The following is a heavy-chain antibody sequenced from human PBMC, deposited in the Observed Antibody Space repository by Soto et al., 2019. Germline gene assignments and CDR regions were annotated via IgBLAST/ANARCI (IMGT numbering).Heavy chain of an antibody. D-gene: IGHD6-13*01. V-gene: IGHV3-64*01. CDR1: GFTFSSYA. Sequence: GGSLRLSCAASGFTFSSYAMHWVRQAPGKGLEYVSAISSNGGSTYYANSVKGRFTISRDNSKNTLYLQLGSLRAEDMAVYYCARDLQQLVLDYWGQGTLVTVSS. CDR3: ARDLQQLVLDY. J-gene: IGHJ4*02. CDR2: ISSNGGST.